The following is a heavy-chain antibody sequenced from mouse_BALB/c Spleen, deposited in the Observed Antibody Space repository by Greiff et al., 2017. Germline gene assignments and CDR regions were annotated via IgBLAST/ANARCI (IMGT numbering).Heavy chain of an antibody. Sequence: DVMVVESGGGLVQPGGSLKLSCAASGFTFSSYGMSWVRQTPDKRLELVATINSNGGSTYYPDSVTGRFPISRDNAKNTLYLQMSSLKSEDTAMYYCARDEVSHFDYWGQGTTLTVSS. CDR1: GFTFSSYG. D-gene: IGHD2-2*01. CDR3: ARDEVSHFDY. CDR2: INSNGGST. V-gene: IGHV5-6-3*01. J-gene: IGHJ2*01.